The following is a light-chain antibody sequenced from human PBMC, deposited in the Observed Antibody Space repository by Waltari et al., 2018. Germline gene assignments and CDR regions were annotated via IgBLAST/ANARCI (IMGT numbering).Light chain of an antibody. V-gene: IGLV2-11*01. J-gene: IGLJ2*01. Sequence: QSALTQPRSVSGSPGQSVTISCTGTSSDVGGYNYVSWYQQHPGKAPKLRVYDVSRRPSGVPDRFSGSKSGNTASLTISGLQAEDEADYYCCSYAGSYTLVFGGGTKLTVL. CDR3: CSYAGSYTLV. CDR2: DVS. CDR1: SSDVGGYNY.